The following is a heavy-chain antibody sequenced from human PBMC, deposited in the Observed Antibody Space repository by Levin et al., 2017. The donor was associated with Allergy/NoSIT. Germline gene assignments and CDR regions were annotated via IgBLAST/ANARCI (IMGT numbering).Heavy chain of an antibody. CDR3: ARDRVILGETNYEDGMDG. D-gene: IGHD1-26*01. J-gene: IGHJ6*02. V-gene: IGHV4-59*01. CDR2: MYYSGNT. CDR1: GGSISSSY. Sequence: SQTLSLTCTVSGGSISSSYWSWIRQPPGKGLEWIGCMYYSGNTKYNPSLKSRVTISLDTSKNQFSLKLSSVTAADTAVYYCARDRVILGETNYEDGMDGWGQGTTVTVSS.